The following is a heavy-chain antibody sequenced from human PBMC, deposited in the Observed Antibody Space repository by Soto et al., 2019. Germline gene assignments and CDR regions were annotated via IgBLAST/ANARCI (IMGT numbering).Heavy chain of an antibody. CDR1: GVTFSNVW. D-gene: IGHD3-10*01. V-gene: IGHV3-15*01. J-gene: IGHJ4*02. Sequence: EVQLVESGGGLVIPGGSLRLSCAASGVTFSNVWVTWVRQAPGRGLEWVGRIKSNAYGGTIDYAAPVKGRFTISRDDSRNTVSPQMNSLKTEDTAVYHCTTGLRWFGEFWGQGSRVTVSS. CDR3: TTGLRWFGEF. CDR2: IKSNAYGGTI.